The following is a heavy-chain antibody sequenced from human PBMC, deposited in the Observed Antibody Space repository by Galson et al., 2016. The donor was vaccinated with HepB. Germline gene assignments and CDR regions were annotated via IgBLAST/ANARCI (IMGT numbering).Heavy chain of an antibody. V-gene: IGHV3-9*01. CDR1: GFTFDDYA. D-gene: IGHD6-19*01. CDR3: AKGGELGWYGGAHYFDY. CDR2: ISWNSGDI. J-gene: IGHJ4*02. Sequence: SLRLSCAASGFTFDDYAMHWVRQAPGKGLEWVSGISWNSGDIGYADSVKGRFTISRDSAKNSLYLHMNSLRPEDTALYYCAKGGELGWYGGAHYFDYWGQGTLVTVSS.